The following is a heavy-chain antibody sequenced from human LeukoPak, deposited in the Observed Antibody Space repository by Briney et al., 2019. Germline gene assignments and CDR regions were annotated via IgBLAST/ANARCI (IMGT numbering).Heavy chain of an antibody. CDR1: GGSISSSSYY. D-gene: IGHD3-9*01. CDR2: IYYSGST. V-gene: IGHV4-39*07. J-gene: IGHJ6*02. CDR3: ARGRPGGDDILTGYLHYYGMDV. Sequence: SETLSLTCTVSGGSISSSSYYWGWIRQPPGKGLEWIGSIYYSGSTYYNPSLKSRVTISVDTSKNQFSLKLSSVTAADTAVYYCARGRPGGDDILTGYLHYYGMDVWGQGTTVTVSS.